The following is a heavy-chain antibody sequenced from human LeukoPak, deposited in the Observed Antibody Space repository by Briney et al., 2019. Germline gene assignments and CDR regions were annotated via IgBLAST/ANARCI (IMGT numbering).Heavy chain of an antibody. Sequence: KPSETLSLTCAVYGGSFSGYYWSWIRQPPGKGLEWIGEINHSGSTNYNPSLKSRVTISVDTSKNQFSLKLSSVTAADTAVYYCARVLPYDYINRFDRWGQGTLVTVSS. J-gene: IGHJ5*02. CDR2: INHSGST. D-gene: IGHD4-11*01. CDR1: GGSFSGYY. CDR3: ARVLPYDYINRFDR. V-gene: IGHV4-34*01.